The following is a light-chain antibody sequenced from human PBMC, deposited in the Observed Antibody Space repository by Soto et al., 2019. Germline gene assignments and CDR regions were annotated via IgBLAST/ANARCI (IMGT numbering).Light chain of an antibody. J-gene: IGKJ5*01. Sequence: DVVMTQTPLSLAVTPGQPCSISCKSTQSLLLGDGKTYLYWYLQKSGQPPQXLIYEVSNRFSGVPDRFSGSGSGTDFTLKISRLEAEDVGVYYCMQSVQLPITFGHGTRLEIK. CDR1: QSLLLGDGKTY. V-gene: IGKV2D-29*01. CDR2: EVS. CDR3: MQSVQLPIT.